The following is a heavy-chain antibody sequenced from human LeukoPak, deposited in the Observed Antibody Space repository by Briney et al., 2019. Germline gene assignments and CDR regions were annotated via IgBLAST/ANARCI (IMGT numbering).Heavy chain of an antibody. J-gene: IGHJ4*02. CDR1: GFTFTRYW. V-gene: IGHV3-7*01. Sequence: GGPLRLSCATSGFTFTRYWMSWIRQAPGKGLEWVANIKQDGSQQYYLDSVEGRFTISRDNAKNSLYLQMNNLRAEDTAVYYCSNGIYSSSYWGQGTLVTVSS. CDR2: IKQDGSQQ. CDR3: SNGIYSSSY. D-gene: IGHD6-6*01.